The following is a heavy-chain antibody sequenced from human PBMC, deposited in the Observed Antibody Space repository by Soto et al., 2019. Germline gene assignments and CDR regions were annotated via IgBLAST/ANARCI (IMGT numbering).Heavy chain of an antibody. Sequence: EVQLVESGGGLVQPGGSLRLSCAASGFTFTNLWIYWVRQTPEKGLVWVAGINGDGTIIAYADSVKGRFTISRDNAKSTLYLQMNSLTIEDTALYYCVRDFRWGQGTLVTVSS. CDR1: GFTFTNLW. CDR3: VRDFR. J-gene: IGHJ1*01. V-gene: IGHV3-74*01. CDR2: INGDGTII.